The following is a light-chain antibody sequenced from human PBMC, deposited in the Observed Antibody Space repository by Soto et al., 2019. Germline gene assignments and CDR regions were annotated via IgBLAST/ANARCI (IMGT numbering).Light chain of an antibody. V-gene: IGKV3D-20*02. CDR3: QQRSDWPPVT. CDR2: GAS. J-gene: IGKJ1*01. Sequence: EIVLTQSPGTLSLSPGERATLSCRASQSVSSNNLAWYQQRPGQAPRVVIYGASTRATGIPERFSGSGSGTDFTLTISSLEPEDFAVYSCQQRSDWPPVTFGQGTKVDIK. CDR1: QSVSSNN.